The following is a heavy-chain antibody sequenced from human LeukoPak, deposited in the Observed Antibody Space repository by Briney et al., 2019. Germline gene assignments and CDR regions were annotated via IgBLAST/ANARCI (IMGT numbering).Heavy chain of an antibody. CDR3: ARGARWYADYYYMDV. V-gene: IGHV1-2*02. CDR1: GYTLTGYY. CDR2: INPNSGGT. D-gene: IGHD6-13*01. Sequence: ASVKVSCKASGYTLTGYYMHWVRQAPGQGLEWMGWINPNSGGTNYAQKFQGRVTMTRDTSISTAYMELSRLRPDDTAVYYCARGARWYADYYYMDVWGKGTTVTVSS. J-gene: IGHJ6*03.